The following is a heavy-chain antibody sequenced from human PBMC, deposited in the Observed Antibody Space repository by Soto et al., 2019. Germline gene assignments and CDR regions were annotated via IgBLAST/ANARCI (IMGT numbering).Heavy chain of an antibody. J-gene: IGHJ5*02. V-gene: IGHV4-30-2*01. CDR1: GGSISGGGFS. Sequence: PSETLSLTCAVSGGSISGGGFSWSWIRQPPGKGLEWIGYILHTGGTQYNPSLKSRVSMSVDKSKNQFSLHLTSVTAADTAVYYCARTSYRFDPWGQGTLVTVSS. CDR3: ARTSYRFDP. CDR2: ILHTGGT. D-gene: IGHD2-2*01.